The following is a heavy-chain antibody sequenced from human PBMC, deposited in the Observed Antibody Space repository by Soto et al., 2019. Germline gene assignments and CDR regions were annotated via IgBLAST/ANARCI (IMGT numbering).Heavy chain of an antibody. CDR1: GGTFDNYA. J-gene: IGHJ4*02. D-gene: IGHD5-12*01. CDR3: ARVAPWLGYYFDY. Sequence: QVQLVQSGAEVRKPGSSVQVSCKASGGTFDNYAIVGVRQAPGQGLEWVGGINPVLGAANYAQKFQDKVTITADASTSTAYTGLSSLTSEDTAAYYCARVAPWLGYYFDYWGQGTLVTVSS. CDR2: INPVLGAA. V-gene: IGHV1-69*01.